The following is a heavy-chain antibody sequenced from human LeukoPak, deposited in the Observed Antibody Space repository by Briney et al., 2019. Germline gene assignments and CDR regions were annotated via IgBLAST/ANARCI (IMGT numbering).Heavy chain of an antibody. CDR2: IKQDGSEK. CDR3: ARGKIVGATNFGY. V-gene: IGHV3-7*01. Sequence: PGGSLRLSCAASGFTFSSYWMSWVRQAPGKGLEWVANIKQDGSEKYYVDSVKGRFTISRDNAENSLYLQMNSLRAEDTAVYYCARGKIVGATNFGYWGQGTLVTVSS. D-gene: IGHD1-26*01. J-gene: IGHJ4*02. CDR1: GFTFSSYW.